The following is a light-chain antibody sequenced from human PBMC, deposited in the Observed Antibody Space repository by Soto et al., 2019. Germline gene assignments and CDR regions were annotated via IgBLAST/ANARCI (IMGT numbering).Light chain of an antibody. V-gene: IGLV2-11*01. CDR2: DVN. CDR1: SSDVGSYKY. J-gene: IGLJ3*02. Sequence: QSVLTQPRSVSGSLGQSVTISCTGTSSDVGSYKYVSWYQHHPGKAPKLMIFDVNKRPSGVPDRFSGSNSGNAASLTISGLQPEDEADYFCCSFVDSDTVLFGGGTKLTVL. CDR3: CSFVDSDTVL.